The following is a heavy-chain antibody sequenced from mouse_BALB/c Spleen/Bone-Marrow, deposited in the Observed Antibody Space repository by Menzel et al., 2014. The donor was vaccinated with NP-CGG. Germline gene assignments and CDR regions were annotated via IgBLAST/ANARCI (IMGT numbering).Heavy chain of an antibody. J-gene: IGHJ2*01. CDR1: GYTFTSYW. Sequence: QVQLQQSGAELVKPGASVKLSCKASGYTFTSYWMHWVKQRPGQGLEWTGEIDPSTGRTDYNKKFKSQATLTVDKSSSTAYMHLSSLTSEDSAVYYCARINGYDYWRQGTTLTVSS. CDR2: IDPSTGRT. V-gene: IGHV1S81*02. CDR3: ARINGYDY. D-gene: IGHD2-2*01.